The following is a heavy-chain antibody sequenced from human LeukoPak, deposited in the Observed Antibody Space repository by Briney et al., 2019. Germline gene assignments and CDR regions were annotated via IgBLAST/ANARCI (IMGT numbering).Heavy chain of an antibody. D-gene: IGHD1-1*01. V-gene: IGHV3-23*01. Sequence: GGSLRLSCTACGLAVSAYAMAWVRQAPGKVLEWVSTIYDDNTYYADSVKGRCAISTDNSKNTLYLQMNSLRVEDTAVYYCAKDEGLEGTNWFDPWGQGTLVAVSS. CDR2: IYDDNT. CDR3: AKDEGLEGTNWFDP. CDR1: GLAVSAYA. J-gene: IGHJ5*02.